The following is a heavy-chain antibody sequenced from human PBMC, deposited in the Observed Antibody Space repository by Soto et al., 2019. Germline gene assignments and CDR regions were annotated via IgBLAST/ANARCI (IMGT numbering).Heavy chain of an antibody. Sequence: EVQLVETGGGLIQPGGSLRLSCAASGFSVNNNYMTWVRQAPGKGLEWVSLIYSGGSTTYADSVKGRFTISRDNSKNTLYLQMNSLRVEDTAVYYCAIYGDNAFFQSWGQGTLVTVSS. CDR3: AIYGDNAFFQS. CDR1: GFSVNNNY. J-gene: IGHJ5*02. V-gene: IGHV3-53*02. D-gene: IGHD4-17*01. CDR2: IYSGGST.